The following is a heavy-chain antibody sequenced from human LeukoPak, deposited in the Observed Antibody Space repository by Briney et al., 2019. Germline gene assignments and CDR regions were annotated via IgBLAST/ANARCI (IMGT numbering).Heavy chain of an antibody. CDR1: GFTFSSYG. CDR2: ISYDGSNK. D-gene: IGHD6-13*01. V-gene: IGHV3-30*03. J-gene: IGHJ4*02. CDR3: AREYSSSWYDCGFDY. Sequence: PGGSLRLSCAASGFTFSSYGMHWVRQAPGKGLEWVAVISYDGSNKYYADSVKGRFTISRDNSKNTLYLQMNSLRAEDTAVYYCAREYSSSWYDCGFDYWGQGTLVTVSS.